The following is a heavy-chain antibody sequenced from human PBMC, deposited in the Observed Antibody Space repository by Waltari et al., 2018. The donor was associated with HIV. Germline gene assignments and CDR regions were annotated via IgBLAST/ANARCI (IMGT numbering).Heavy chain of an antibody. Sequence: QVHLPQWGSGLLKPSGTLSLTCAVYGGSFSGSYWTWIRQSPGRGLEWMGEIDHTGTSTYNPSLKGRVTMSVDTSKNQFSLTLKSVTAADTAVYYCVRGFGNYGFYFDYWGQGKLVSVTS. CDR1: GGSFSGSY. J-gene: IGHJ4*02. V-gene: IGHV4-34*02. CDR3: VRGFGNYGFYFDY. D-gene: IGHD3-16*01. CDR2: IDHTGTS.